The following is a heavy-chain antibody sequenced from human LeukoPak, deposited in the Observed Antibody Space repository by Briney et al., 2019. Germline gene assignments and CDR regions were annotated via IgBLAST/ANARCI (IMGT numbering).Heavy chain of an antibody. Sequence: QAGGSLRLSCAASGFTFDDYAMNWVRQAPGKGLEWVSLISWDGDNTYYADSVKGRFTISRGNAKNSLYLQMNSLRAEDTAVYYCAREFGELSHMDVWGKGTTVTVSS. CDR3: AREFGELSHMDV. D-gene: IGHD3-10*01. CDR1: GFTFDDYA. J-gene: IGHJ6*03. V-gene: IGHV3-43D*03. CDR2: ISWDGDNT.